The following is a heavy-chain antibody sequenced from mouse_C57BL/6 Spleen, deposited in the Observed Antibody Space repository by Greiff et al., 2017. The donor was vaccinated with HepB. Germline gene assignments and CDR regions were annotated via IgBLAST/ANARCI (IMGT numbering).Heavy chain of an antibody. CDR1: GYTFTSYW. D-gene: IGHD1-1*01. CDR3: ARDYYGSSSYYFDY. V-gene: IGHV1-55*01. J-gene: IGHJ2*01. CDR2: IYPGSGST. Sequence: QVQLQQPGAELVKPGASVKMSCKASGYTFTSYWITWVKQRPGQGLEWIGDIYPGSGSTNYNEKFKSKATLPVDTSSSTAYMQLSSLTSEDSAVYYCARDYYGSSSYYFDYWGQGTTLTVSS.